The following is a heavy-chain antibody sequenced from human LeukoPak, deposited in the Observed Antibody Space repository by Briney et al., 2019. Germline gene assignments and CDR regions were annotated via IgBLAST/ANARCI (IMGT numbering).Heavy chain of an antibody. CDR2: INHSGST. J-gene: IGHJ4*02. CDR1: GGSFSGYY. D-gene: IGHD2-2*01. V-gene: IGHV4-34*01. CDR3: ARGLYCSSTSCHYYFDY. Sequence: PSETLSLTCAVYGGSFSGYYWSWIRQPPGKGLEWIGEINHSGSTNYNPSLKSRVTISVDTSKNQFSLKLSSVTAADTAVYYCARGLYCSSTSCHYYFDYWGQGTLVTVSS.